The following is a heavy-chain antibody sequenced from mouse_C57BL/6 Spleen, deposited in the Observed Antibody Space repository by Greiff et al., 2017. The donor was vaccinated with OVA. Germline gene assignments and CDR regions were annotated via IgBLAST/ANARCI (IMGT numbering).Heavy chain of an antibody. J-gene: IGHJ2*01. CDR3: ARGLLRCFDY. D-gene: IGHD1-1*01. CDR1: GFTFSSYA. Sequence: EVKLMESGGGLVKPGGSLKLSCAASGFTFSSYAMSWVRQTPEKRLEWVATISDGGSYTYYPDNVKGRFTISRDNAKNNMYLQRSHLKSEDTAMYYCARGLLRCFDYWGQGTTLTVSS. CDR2: ISDGGSYT. V-gene: IGHV5-4*03.